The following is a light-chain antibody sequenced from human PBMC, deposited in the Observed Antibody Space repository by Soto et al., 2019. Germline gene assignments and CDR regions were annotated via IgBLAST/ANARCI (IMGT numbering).Light chain of an antibody. V-gene: IGKV3-11*02. J-gene: IGKJ5*01. CDR2: DAS. CDR3: QQRSDWPPIT. Sequence: EMVMTQSPATLSVSPGERVTLSCRARQSVGSNLAWYQQKPGQAPRLLIYDASNRATGVPVRFSGSGSGRDFTLTISSLEPEDFAVYYCQQRSDWPPITFGQGTRLEIK. CDR1: QSVGSN.